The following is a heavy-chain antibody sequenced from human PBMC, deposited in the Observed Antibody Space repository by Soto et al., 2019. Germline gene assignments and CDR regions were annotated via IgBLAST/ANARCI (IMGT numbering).Heavy chain of an antibody. D-gene: IGHD3-9*01. CDR2: IYYSGST. CDR3: ARHVRYFDWLTTPEFDY. Sequence: SETLSLTCTVSGGSISSSSYYWGWIRQPPGKGLEWIGSIYYSGSTYYNPSLKSRVTISVDTSKNQFSLKLSSVTAADTAVYYCARHVRYFDWLTTPEFDYWGQGTLVTVSS. CDR1: GGSISSSSYY. J-gene: IGHJ4*02. V-gene: IGHV4-39*01.